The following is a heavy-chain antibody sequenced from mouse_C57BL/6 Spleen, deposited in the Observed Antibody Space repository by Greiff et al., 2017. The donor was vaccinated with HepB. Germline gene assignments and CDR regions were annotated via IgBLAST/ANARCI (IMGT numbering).Heavy chain of an antibody. V-gene: IGHV1-82*01. Sequence: VQLQQSGPELVKPGASVKISCKASGYAFSSFWMNWVKQRPGKGFEWFGRIYPGVGATNYNGKFKGKATLTADKSSSTAYMQLSSLTSEDAAVYFCARGEYYKGIDYWGQGTTLTVSS. D-gene: IGHD2-12*01. CDR2: IYPGVGAT. CDR3: ARGEYYKGIDY. CDR1: GYAFSSFW. J-gene: IGHJ2*01.